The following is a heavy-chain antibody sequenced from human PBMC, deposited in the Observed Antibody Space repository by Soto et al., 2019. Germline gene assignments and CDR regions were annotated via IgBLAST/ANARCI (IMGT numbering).Heavy chain of an antibody. V-gene: IGHV3-33*01. CDR3: ARDLGGLKDLYGMDV. D-gene: IGHD3-16*01. J-gene: IGHJ6*02. CDR2: IWYDGSNK. CDR1: GFTFSSYG. Sequence: GGSLRLSCAASGFTFSSYGMHWVRQAPGKGLEWVAVIWYDGSNKYYADSVKGRFTISRDNSKNTLYLQMNSLRAEDTAVYYRARDLGGLKDLYGMDVWGQGTTVTVSS.